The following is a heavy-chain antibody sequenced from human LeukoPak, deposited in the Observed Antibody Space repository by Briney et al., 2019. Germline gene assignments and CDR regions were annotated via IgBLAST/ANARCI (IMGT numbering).Heavy chain of an antibody. CDR1: GYTFTGYY. CDR3: ARDGGEKSFDY. J-gene: IGHJ4*02. D-gene: IGHD2-15*01. V-gene: IGHV1-2*02. Sequence: ASVKVSCKASGYTFTGYYMHWVRQAPGQGLEWMGWINPNNGDTNYAQKFQGRVTMTRDTSVSTAYMALNGLRSDDTAVYYCARDGGEKSFDYWGQGALVTVSS. CDR2: INPNNGDT.